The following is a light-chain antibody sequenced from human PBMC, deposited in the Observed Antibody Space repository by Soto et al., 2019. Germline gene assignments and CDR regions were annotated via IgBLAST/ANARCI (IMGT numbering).Light chain of an antibody. CDR3: AAWDASLSACV. CDR1: NSNIGSNS. Sequence: QSVLTQPPSASGTPGQTVAISCSGSNSNIGSNSVYWYQHLPRMAPKLLIYYNNQRPSGVPDRFSGSRSGTSASLAIVGLRSEDEAVYYCAAWDASLSACVFGNGTKLTVL. V-gene: IGLV1-47*02. J-gene: IGLJ1*01. CDR2: YNN.